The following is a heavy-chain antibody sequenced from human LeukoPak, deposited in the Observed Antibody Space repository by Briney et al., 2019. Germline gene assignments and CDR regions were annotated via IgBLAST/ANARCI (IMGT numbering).Heavy chain of an antibody. CDR3: ARGQEMATGFDY. J-gene: IGHJ4*02. V-gene: IGHV4-59*01. CDR1: GGSISSYY. Sequence: SETLSLTCTVSGGSISSYYWSWIRQPPGKGLEWIGYIYYSGSTNYNPSLKSRVTISVDTSKNQFSLKLSSVTAADTAVYYCARGQEMATGFDYWGQGTLVTVSS. D-gene: IGHD5-24*01. CDR2: IYYSGST.